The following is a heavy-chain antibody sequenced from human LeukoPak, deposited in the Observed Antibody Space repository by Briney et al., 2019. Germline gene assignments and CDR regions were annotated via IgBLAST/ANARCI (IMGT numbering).Heavy chain of an antibody. J-gene: IGHJ4*02. V-gene: IGHV3-21*04. CDR3: AKGGMIVVVIAFDY. D-gene: IGHD3-22*01. Sequence: PGGSLRLSCAASGFTFSSYSMNWVRQAPGKGLEWVSSISSSSSYIYYADSVKGRFTISRDNSKNTLYLQMNSLRAEDTAVYYCAKGGMIVVVIAFDYWGQGTLVTVSS. CDR2: ISSSSSYI. CDR1: GFTFSSYS.